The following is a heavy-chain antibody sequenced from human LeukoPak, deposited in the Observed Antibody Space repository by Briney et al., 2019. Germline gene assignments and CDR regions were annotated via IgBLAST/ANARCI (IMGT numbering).Heavy chain of an antibody. CDR2: ISVSGTTI. CDR1: GFTFSDYE. Sequence: GGSLRLSCAASGFTFSDYEMNWVRQAPGKGLEWLSHISVSGTTIHYADSVKGRFTISRDNAKNSLYLQMNSLRAEDTAVYYCAREITRELVVVITRSEYYMDVWGKGTTVTISS. CDR3: AREITRELVVVITRSEYYMDV. J-gene: IGHJ6*03. D-gene: IGHD3-22*01. V-gene: IGHV3-48*01.